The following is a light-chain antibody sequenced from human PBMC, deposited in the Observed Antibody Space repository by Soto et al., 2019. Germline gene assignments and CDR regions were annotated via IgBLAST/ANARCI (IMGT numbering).Light chain of an antibody. J-gene: IGKJ1*01. Sequence: EIGLTQSPGTLSLSIGERATLSCRASQSVSNNFLAWYQQKPGQAPRLLIYGASSRATGIPGRFSGSGSGTDFTLIISSLEPEDFAFYYCQQGNTWPWTFGQGTKVDIK. CDR2: GAS. V-gene: IGKV3D-20*02. CDR3: QQGNTWPWT. CDR1: QSVSNNF.